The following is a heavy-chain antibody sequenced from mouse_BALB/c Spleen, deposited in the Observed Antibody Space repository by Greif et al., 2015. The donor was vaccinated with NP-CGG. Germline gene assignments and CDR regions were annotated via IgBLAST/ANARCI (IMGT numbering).Heavy chain of an antibody. V-gene: IGHV2-9*02. CDR3: ARERSMITYYFDY. D-gene: IGHD2-4*01. CDR1: GFSLTSYG. CDR2: IWAGGST. J-gene: IGHJ2*01. Sequence: VQLVESGPGLVAPSQSLSITCTVSGFSLTSYGVHWVRQPPGKGLEWLGVIWAGGSTNYNSALMSRLSISKDNSKSXVFLKMNSLQTDDTAMYYCARERSMITYYFDYWGQGTTLTVSS.